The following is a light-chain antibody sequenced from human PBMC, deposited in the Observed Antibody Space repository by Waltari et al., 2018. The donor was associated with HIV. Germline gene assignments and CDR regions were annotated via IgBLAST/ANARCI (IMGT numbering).Light chain of an antibody. CDR2: QAS. Sequence: EIVLTQSPATLSLSPGDRATLSCRASQSVGYFLAWYQQRPGQGPRLLIYQASARATGIPARFSGSGSGTDFTLTINSLEPEDFAVYYCQHRADWAKTFGQGTKVEAK. CDR3: QHRADWAKT. J-gene: IGKJ1*01. V-gene: IGKV3-11*01. CDR1: QSVGYF.